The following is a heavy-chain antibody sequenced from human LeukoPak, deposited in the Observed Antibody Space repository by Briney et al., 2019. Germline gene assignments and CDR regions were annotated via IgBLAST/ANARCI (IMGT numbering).Heavy chain of an antibody. Sequence: GGSLRLSCAASGFTFSSYAMSWVRQAPGKGLEWVSVISGSGGSTYYADSVKGRSTIFRDNSKNTLYLQMNSLRAEDTAVYYCVRVTHSSYSYGYGHGDYWGQGTLVTVSS. CDR2: ISGSGGST. D-gene: IGHD5-18*01. V-gene: IGHV3-23*01. CDR1: GFTFSSYA. J-gene: IGHJ4*02. CDR3: VRVTHSSYSYGYGHGDY.